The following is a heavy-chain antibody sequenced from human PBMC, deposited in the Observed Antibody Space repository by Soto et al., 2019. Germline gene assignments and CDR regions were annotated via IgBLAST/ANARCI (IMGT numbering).Heavy chain of an antibody. D-gene: IGHD3-16*01. Sequence: QVQLVQSGAEVKKPGSSVKVSCKASGGSFSSYAISWVRQAPGQGLEWMGGIIPIFGTADYAQKFQGRVTITADDFTSTAYMELSSLRSEDTAVYYCARHLGGNHYYYGMDVWGQGTTVTVSS. CDR3: ARHLGGNHYYYGMDV. CDR2: IIPIFGTA. J-gene: IGHJ6*02. V-gene: IGHV1-69*12. CDR1: GGSFSSYA.